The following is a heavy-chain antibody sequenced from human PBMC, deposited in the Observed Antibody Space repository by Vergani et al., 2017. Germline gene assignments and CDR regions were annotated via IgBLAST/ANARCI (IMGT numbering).Heavy chain of an antibody. J-gene: IGHJ4*02. CDR2: IKKDGSEK. CDR3: ASDTSGSYFIDY. V-gene: IGHV3-7*01. D-gene: IGHD3-22*01. Sequence: EVQLVESGGGLVQSGGSLRLSCAASGFTFSRYWMSWVRQAPGKGPEWVANIKKDGSEKYYLDSVKGRFTIYRDNAKNSVYLQMNSLRVEDTAVYYCASDTSGSYFIDYWGQGTLVTVFS. CDR1: GFTFSRYW.